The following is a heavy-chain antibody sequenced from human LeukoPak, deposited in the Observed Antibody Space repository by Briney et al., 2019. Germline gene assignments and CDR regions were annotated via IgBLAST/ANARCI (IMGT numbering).Heavy chain of an antibody. J-gene: IGHJ6*03. CDR1: GYTFTSYD. D-gene: IGHD5-18*01. Sequence: ASVKVSCKASGYTFTSYDTNWVRQATGQGLEWMGWMDPNSGNTGYAQKFQGRVTMTRNTSISTAYMELSSLRSEDTAVYYCARGGYSYGYYYYYYYMDVWGKGTTVTISS. CDR3: ARGGYSYGYYYYYYYMDV. CDR2: MDPNSGNT. V-gene: IGHV1-8*01.